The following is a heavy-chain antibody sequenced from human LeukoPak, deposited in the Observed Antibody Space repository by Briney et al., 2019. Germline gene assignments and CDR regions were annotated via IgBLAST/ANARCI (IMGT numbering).Heavy chain of an antibody. Sequence: GGSLRLSCAASGFTFDDYDMSWVRQPPGKGLEWVSGINWNGGSTGYADSVKGRFTISRDKAKNSLYLQMNSLRAEDTAIYYCTRRVVPYYFDYWGQGTLVTVSS. V-gene: IGHV3-20*04. J-gene: IGHJ4*02. CDR1: GFTFDDYD. CDR2: INWNGGST. D-gene: IGHD2-15*01. CDR3: TRRVVPYYFDY.